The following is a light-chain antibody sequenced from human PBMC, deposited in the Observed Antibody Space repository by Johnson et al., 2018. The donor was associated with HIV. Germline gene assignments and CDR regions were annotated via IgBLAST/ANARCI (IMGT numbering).Light chain of an antibody. Sequence: QSVLTQPPSVSAAPGQRVTISCSGSSSNIGNNYVSWYQQLPGTAPKLLIYDNNKRPSGIPDRFSASKSGTSATLGITGLQTGDEADYYCGTWDSSLSAVYVFGPGTKVTVL. CDR2: DNN. V-gene: IGLV1-51*01. CDR1: SSNIGNNY. CDR3: GTWDSSLSAVYV. J-gene: IGLJ1*01.